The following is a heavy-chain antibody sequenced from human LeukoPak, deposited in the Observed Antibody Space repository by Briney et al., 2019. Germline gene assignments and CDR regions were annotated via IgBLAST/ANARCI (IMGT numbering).Heavy chain of an antibody. CDR2: IKSKTDGGTR. J-gene: IGHJ4*02. Sequence: GGSLRLSCAASGLTFSNAWMSWVRQAPGKGLEWVGRIKSKTDGGTRDYAAPVKDRFTISRDDSKNTLYLQMNSLKTEDTAVYFCATDSLVANYWGQGTLVTVSS. D-gene: IGHD5-12*01. CDR1: GLTFSNAW. CDR3: ATDSLVANY. V-gene: IGHV3-15*01.